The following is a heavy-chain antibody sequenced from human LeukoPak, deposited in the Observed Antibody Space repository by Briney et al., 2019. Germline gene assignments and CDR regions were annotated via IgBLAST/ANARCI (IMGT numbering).Heavy chain of an antibody. CDR2: ISSSGNTI. J-gene: IGHJ4*02. CDR3: AGEGGGSNYA. D-gene: IGHD1-26*01. CDR1: GFTFSSYE. Sequence: GGSLRLSCAASGFTFSSYEMNWVRQAPGTGLEWVSYISSSGNTIYYADSVKGRFTISRDNAKNSLYLQMNSLRVEDTAVYYCAGEGGGSNYAGGQGTLVTVSS. V-gene: IGHV3-48*03.